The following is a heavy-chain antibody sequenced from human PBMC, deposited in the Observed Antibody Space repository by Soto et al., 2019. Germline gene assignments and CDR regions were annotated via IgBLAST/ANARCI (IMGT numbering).Heavy chain of an antibody. Sequence: SGPTLVNPTQTLTLTCTFSGFSLSSSGMSLSWIRQPPGKALEWLALIDWDDKKYYSTSLKTRLTISKDTSKNQVVLTMTNMDPVDTATSFCPRIHSPRIFDYWGQGALATVSS. D-gene: IGHD6-6*01. J-gene: IGHJ4*02. CDR2: IDWDDKK. V-gene: IGHV2-70*01. CDR3: PRIHSPRIFDY. CDR1: GFSLSSSGMS.